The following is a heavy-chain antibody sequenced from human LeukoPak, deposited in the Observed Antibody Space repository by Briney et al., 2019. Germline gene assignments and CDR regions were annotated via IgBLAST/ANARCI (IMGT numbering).Heavy chain of an antibody. Sequence: NPSEALSLNCTVSGGSVSSSHWNWIRQPPGKGLEWIGNVDYSGGTKYNPSLRSRVTMSLDTSNSQFSLKLSSVTASDTALYYCTRGYYEPFDRWGQGTLVTVSS. CDR3: TRGYYEPFDR. CDR2: VDYSGGT. D-gene: IGHD3-22*01. CDR1: GGSVSSSH. V-gene: IGHV4-59*02. J-gene: IGHJ4*02.